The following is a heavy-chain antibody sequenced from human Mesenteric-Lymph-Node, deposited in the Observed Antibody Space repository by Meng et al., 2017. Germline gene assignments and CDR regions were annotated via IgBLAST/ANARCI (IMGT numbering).Heavy chain of an antibody. D-gene: IGHD6-19*01. CDR3: AKDQVVSSGWYEGGPSDY. CDR2: LSGSGGNT. CDR1: GFTFSSYG. V-gene: IGHV3-23*01. Sequence: GESLKISCAASGFTFSSYGMGWVRQAPGKGLEWVSALSGSGGNTYYADSVKGRFTISRDNSKNTLYLQMNSLTAEDTALYYCAKDQVVSSGWYEGGPSDYWGQGTLVTVSS. J-gene: IGHJ4*02.